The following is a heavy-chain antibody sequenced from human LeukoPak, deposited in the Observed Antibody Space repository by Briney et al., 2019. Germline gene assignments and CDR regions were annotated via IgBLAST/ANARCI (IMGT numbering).Heavy chain of an antibody. CDR3: ARILGSSWYLDAFDI. Sequence: KATDTLSFTFSVSGYSISSGYYWDWILQPPVNWLAGIGNIYHSGSTYYNPSLKSRVTICVDTSKNQFSVKLSSVTAADTAVYYCARILGSSWYLDAFDIWGQGTMVTVSS. J-gene: IGHJ3*02. V-gene: IGHV4-38-2*02. CDR2: IYHSGST. D-gene: IGHD6-13*01. CDR1: GYSISSGYY.